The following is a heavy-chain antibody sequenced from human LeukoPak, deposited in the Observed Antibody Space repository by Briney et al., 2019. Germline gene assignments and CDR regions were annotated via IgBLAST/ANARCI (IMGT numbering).Heavy chain of an antibody. CDR2: IYHSGST. Sequence: SETLSLTCAVSGGSISSGGYSWSWIRQPPGEGLEWIGYIYHSGSTYYNPSLKSRVTISVDRSKNQFSLKLSSVTAADTAVYYCARVRYYDSSGYYPSSYYFDYWGQGTLVTVSS. CDR1: GGSISSGGYS. CDR3: ARVRYYDSSGYYPSSYYFDY. D-gene: IGHD3-22*01. V-gene: IGHV4-30-2*01. J-gene: IGHJ4*02.